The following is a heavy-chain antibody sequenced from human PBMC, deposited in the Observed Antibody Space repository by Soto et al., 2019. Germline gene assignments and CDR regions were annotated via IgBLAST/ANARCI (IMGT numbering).Heavy chain of an antibody. Sequence: SGGSLRLSCATFGFTVSDNYMSWVRQAPGKRLEWVSVIYSSGSTYYPDSVKGRFTISRDNSKSTLYLQMSSLRAEDTALYYCAKGRSYYYYYGVDVWGQGTTVTVSS. CDR1: GFTVSDNY. CDR3: AKGRSYYYYYGVDV. V-gene: IGHV3-66*01. J-gene: IGHJ6*02. CDR2: IYSSGST.